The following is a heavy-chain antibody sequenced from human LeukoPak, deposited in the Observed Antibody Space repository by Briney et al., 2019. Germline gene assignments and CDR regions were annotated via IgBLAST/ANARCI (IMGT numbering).Heavy chain of an antibody. CDR1: GGSISSSNYY. D-gene: IGHD6-13*01. J-gene: IGHJ3*02. Sequence: SETLSLTCTVSGGSISSSNYYWGWIRQPPGKGLEWIGSIFYSGNTFYNPSLKSRVTISVGTSKIQFSLKLSSVTAADTAVYYCARDLYSSRTNDAFVIWGQGTMVTVSS. CDR3: ARDLYSSRTNDAFVI. CDR2: IFYSGNT. V-gene: IGHV4-39*07.